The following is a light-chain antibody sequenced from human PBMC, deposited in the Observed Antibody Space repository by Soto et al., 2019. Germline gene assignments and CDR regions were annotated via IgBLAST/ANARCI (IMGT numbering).Light chain of an antibody. J-gene: IGKJ4*01. V-gene: IGKV1-13*02. CDR2: DVF. CDR1: QGISSA. Sequence: AIQLTQSPSSLSTSVGDRVTITCRASQGISSALAWYQQKPGKPPKLLIYDVFSLESGVPSRFSGSGSETDVTLTISSLQPEDFATYYCQQFNSYPPTFGGGTKVEIK. CDR3: QQFNSYPPT.